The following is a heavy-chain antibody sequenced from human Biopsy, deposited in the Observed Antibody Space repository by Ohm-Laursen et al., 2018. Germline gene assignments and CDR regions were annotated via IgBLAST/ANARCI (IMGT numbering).Heavy chain of an antibody. Sequence: SETLSLTCIVSGGSISNNNYYWGWIRQPPGKGLEWIGSIFYRGSTHYKPSLKNRVNISVDTSKNQFSLKRNSVTAADTAVYYCARDYDTSGYYYVSWGQGTLVTVSS. D-gene: IGHD3-22*01. CDR1: GGSISNNNYY. CDR3: ARDYDTSGYYYVS. V-gene: IGHV4-39*01. CDR2: IFYRGST. J-gene: IGHJ5*02.